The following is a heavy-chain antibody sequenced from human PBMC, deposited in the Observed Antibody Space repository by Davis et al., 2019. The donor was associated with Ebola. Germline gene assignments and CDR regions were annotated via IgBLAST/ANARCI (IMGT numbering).Heavy chain of an antibody. J-gene: IGHJ4*02. V-gene: IGHV3-11*03. Sequence: GGSLRLSCAASGFTFTDYYMSWIRQAPGKGLEWVSYMSGDSLYTNYAESVRGRFTISRDNSKNTLYLQMNSLRVEDTAVYYCAKSRIAAAVLQHFDYWGQGTLVTVSS. CDR1: GFTFTDYY. D-gene: IGHD6-13*01. CDR3: AKSRIAAAVLQHFDY. CDR2: MSGDSLYT.